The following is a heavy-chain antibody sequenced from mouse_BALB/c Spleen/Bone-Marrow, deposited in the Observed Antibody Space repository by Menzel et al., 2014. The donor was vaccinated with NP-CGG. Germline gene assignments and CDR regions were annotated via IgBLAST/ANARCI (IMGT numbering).Heavy chain of an antibody. V-gene: IGHV6-6*02. CDR1: GFTFSNYW. J-gene: IGHJ2*02. D-gene: IGHD1-2*01. CDR2: IRLKSNNYAT. Sequence: EVKVVESGGGLVQPGGSMKLSCVASGFTFSNYWMNWVRQSPEKGLEWVAEIRLKSNNYATQYAESVKGRFTSSRDDSKSSVYLQMNNLRPEDTGIYYCTRILRLLDYWGQGTSLTVSS. CDR3: TRILRLLDY.